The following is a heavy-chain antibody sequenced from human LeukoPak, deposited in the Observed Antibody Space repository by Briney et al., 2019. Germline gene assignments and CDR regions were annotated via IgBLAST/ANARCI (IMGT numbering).Heavy chain of an antibody. CDR3: ARSPEYYFDY. CDR2: ISSIGSTI. J-gene: IGHJ4*02. D-gene: IGHD1-14*01. Sequence: GGSLRLSCAASGFTFSSYAMSWVRQAPGKGREWVSYISSIGSTIYYADSVKGRFTISRDNAKNSLYLQMNSLRAEDTAVYYCARSPEYYFDYWGQGTLVTVSS. CDR1: GFTFSSYA. V-gene: IGHV3-48*04.